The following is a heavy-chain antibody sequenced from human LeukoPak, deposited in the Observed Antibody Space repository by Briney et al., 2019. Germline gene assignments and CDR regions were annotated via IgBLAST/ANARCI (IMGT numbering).Heavy chain of an antibody. D-gene: IGHD3-22*01. CDR1: GFTFSSYG. J-gene: IGHJ4*02. CDR3: ARDLNYYDSSGYGH. V-gene: IGHV3-33*01. Sequence: PGGSLRLSCAASGFTFSSYGMHWVRQAPGKGLEWVAVIWYDGSNKYYADSVKGRFTISRDNSKNTLYLQMNSLRAEDTAVYYCARDLNYYDSSGYGHWGQGTLVTVSS. CDR2: IWYDGSNK.